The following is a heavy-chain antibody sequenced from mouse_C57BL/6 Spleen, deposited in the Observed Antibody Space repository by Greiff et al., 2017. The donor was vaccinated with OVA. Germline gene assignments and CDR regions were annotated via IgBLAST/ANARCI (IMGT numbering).Heavy chain of an antibody. Sequence: DVKLVESGPGLVKPSQSLSLTCSVTGYSITSGYYWNWIRQFPGNKLEWMGYISYDGSNNYNPSLKNRISITRDTSKNQFFLKLNSVTTEDTATYYCARDYYGSFAYWGQGTLVTVSA. CDR1: GYSITSGYY. V-gene: IGHV3-6*01. CDR3: ARDYYGSFAY. D-gene: IGHD1-1*01. J-gene: IGHJ3*01. CDR2: ISYDGSN.